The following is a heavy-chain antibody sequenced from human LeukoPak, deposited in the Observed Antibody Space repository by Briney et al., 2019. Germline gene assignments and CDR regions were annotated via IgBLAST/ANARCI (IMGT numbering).Heavy chain of an antibody. CDR3: TTTIGVKDIVVVPAADY. CDR1: GFTFSNAW. D-gene: IGHD2-2*01. CDR2: IKSKTDGGTT. J-gene: IGHJ4*02. V-gene: IGHV3-15*01. Sequence: GGSLRLSCAASGFTFSNAWMSWVRQAPGKGLEWVGRIKSKTDGGTTDYAAPVKGRFTISRDDSKNTLYLQMSSLKTEDTAVYYCTTTIGVKDIVVVPAADYWGQGTLVTVSS.